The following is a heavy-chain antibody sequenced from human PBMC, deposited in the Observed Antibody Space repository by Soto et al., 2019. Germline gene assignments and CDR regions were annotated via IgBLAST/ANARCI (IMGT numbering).Heavy chain of an antibody. D-gene: IGHD3-10*02. CDR3: ASGLFARNVDY. CDR1: GFSFTTYT. V-gene: IGHV3-23*01. CDR2: ISGIFDNT. Sequence: PGGSLRLSCAASGFSFTTYTICWVRQVPVRGPEWVAVISGIFDNTYYPDSVKGRFTISRDNSKNTLYLQSNSLRAEDSAIYYCASGLFARNVDYWGQGTMVIVSX. J-gene: IGHJ4*02.